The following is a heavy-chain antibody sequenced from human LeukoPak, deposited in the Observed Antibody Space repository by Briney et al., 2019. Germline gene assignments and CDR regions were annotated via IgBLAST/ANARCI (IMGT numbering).Heavy chain of an antibody. D-gene: IGHD6-6*01. Sequence: ASVKVSCKASGYTFTSYYMHWVRQAPGQRLEWMGIINPSGGSTSYAQKFQGRVTMTREMSTSTVYMELRRLRSEDTAVYYCARVAGIVARQGPAGVDPWGQGPLVTVFS. CDR1: GYTFTSYY. CDR3: ARVAGIVARQGPAGVDP. V-gene: IGHV1-46*01. CDR2: INPSGGST. J-gene: IGHJ5*02.